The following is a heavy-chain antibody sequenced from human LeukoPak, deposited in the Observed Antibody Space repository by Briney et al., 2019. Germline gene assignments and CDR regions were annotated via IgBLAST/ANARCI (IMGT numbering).Heavy chain of an antibody. V-gene: IGHV3-15*01. J-gene: IGHJ4*02. D-gene: IGHD1-1*01. CDR1: GFTFSDAW. Sequence: GGSLRLSCAASGFTFSDAWVSWVRQAPGKGLEGIGRIKSETNGGTIDYAAPVNGRFTLSRDDSKHTLDLQMNSLKTEDTGVYYCSAGTGRSDFDYWGQGTLVIVSS. CDR2: IKSETNGGTI. CDR3: SAGTGRSDFDY.